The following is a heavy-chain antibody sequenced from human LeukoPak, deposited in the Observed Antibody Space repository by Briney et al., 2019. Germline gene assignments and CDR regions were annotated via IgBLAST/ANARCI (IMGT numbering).Heavy chain of an antibody. V-gene: IGHV1-18*01. CDR2: ISAYNGNT. Sequence: ASVKVSCKASGYTFTSYGISWVRQAPGQGLEWMGWISAYNGNTNYAQKLQGRVTMTTDTSTSTAYMELRSLRSDDTAVYYCARDDILTGSDYYYGMDVWGQGTTVTVSS. D-gene: IGHD3-9*01. J-gene: IGHJ6*02. CDR1: GYTFTSYG. CDR3: ARDDILTGSDYYYGMDV.